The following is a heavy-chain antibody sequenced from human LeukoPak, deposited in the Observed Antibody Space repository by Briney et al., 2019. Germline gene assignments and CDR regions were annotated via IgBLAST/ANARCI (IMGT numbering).Heavy chain of an antibody. CDR2: IYHGGRT. CDR3: ARGFRGPNFHH. D-gene: IGHD3-10*01. Sequence: SETLSLTCTVSGYSISSGYYWGWIRQTPGKGLEWIGYIYHGGRTDYNPSLKSRVTISVDTSKNQFSLKLSSVTATDTAVYFCARGFRGPNFHHWGQGTLVTVSS. V-gene: IGHV4-38-2*02. J-gene: IGHJ4*02. CDR1: GYSISSGYY.